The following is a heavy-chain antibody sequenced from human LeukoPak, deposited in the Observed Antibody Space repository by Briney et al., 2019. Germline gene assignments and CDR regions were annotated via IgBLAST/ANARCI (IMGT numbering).Heavy chain of an antibody. D-gene: IGHD1-20*01. CDR2: INGDGSST. CDR1: GFTFSGNW. V-gene: IGHV3-74*01. Sequence: GGSLRLSWAASGFTFSGNWMNWVRQAPGKGLVWVSRINGDGSSTIYADSVKGRFTISRDNTRNTLYLQMNSLRAEDTAVYYCASLGGITVTGPYDFDYWGQGTVVTVSS. CDR3: ASLGGITVTGPYDFDY. J-gene: IGHJ4*02.